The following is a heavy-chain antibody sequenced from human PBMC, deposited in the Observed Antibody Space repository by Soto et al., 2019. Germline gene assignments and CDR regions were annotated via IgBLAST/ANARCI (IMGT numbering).Heavy chain of an antibody. CDR1: GFSLTSSGVA. V-gene: IGHV2-5*02. D-gene: IGHD3-10*01. CDR2: IDWADDT. Sequence: QVTLRETGPTLVKPTQPLTLSCTFSGFSLTSSGVAVSWFRQPPGKALEWRASIDWADDTQYTPSLKNRAIITGDTSKSQGVITMATTDPTDTATYYGARSVGLRFEFWAKGPPVT. J-gene: IGHJ4*02. CDR3: ARSVGLRFEF.